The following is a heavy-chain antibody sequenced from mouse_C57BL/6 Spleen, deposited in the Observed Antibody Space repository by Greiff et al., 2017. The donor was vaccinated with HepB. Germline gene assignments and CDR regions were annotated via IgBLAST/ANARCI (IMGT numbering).Heavy chain of an antibody. CDR3: ARPVGGSSFAY. CDR1: GYTFTDYY. D-gene: IGHD1-1*01. CDR2: INPYNGGT. V-gene: IGHV1-19*01. Sequence: EVQLVESGPVLVKPGASVKMSCKASGYTFTDYYMNWVKQSHGKSLEWIGVINPYNGGTSYNQKFKGKATLTVDKSSSTAYMELNSLTSEDSAVYYCARPVGGSSFAYWGQGTLVTVSA. J-gene: IGHJ3*01.